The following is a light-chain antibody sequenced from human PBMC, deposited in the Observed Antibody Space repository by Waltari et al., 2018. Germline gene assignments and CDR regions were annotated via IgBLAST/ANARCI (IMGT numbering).Light chain of an antibody. Sequence: EIVLTQSPATLSLSPGESATLSCRASQSVSSYLAWYQQKPGQAPRLLIYDASNRATGIPAMFSGSGSWTDFTLTISSLEPEDFAVYYCQQRSDWPTFGPGTKVDIK. CDR1: QSVSSY. CDR2: DAS. J-gene: IGKJ3*01. V-gene: IGKV3-11*01. CDR3: QQRSDWPT.